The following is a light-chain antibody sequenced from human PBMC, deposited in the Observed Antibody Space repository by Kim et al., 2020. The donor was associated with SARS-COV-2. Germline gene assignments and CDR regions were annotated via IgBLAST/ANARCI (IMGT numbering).Light chain of an antibody. V-gene: IGKV3-20*01. Sequence: EIVLPQSPGALSLSSGERATLSCRASPSVSSTYLAWYRQKPGQAPRLLMYGASNRAAGIPDRFSGSGSGTDFTLSISRLESDDFAVYYCQQYGRPPYTFGQGTKLEI. CDR3: QQYGRPPYT. CDR1: PSVSSTY. CDR2: GAS. J-gene: IGKJ2*01.